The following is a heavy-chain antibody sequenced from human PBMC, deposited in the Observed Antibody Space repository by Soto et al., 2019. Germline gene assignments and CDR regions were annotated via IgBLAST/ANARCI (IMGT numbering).Heavy chain of an antibody. V-gene: IGHV3-11*06. CDR1: GFTFGDYY. D-gene: IGHD1-26*01. CDR2: ISSSGSYT. J-gene: IGHJ2*01. CDR3: ARLRVGVNWYFDL. Sequence: QMQLVESGGDLVKPGGSLRLSCDASGFTFGDYYMSWISQVPGQGLEWLAFISSSGSYTKYSDTMRGRLTVSRDNGQNSLYLQMNSLRVDDTGVYYCARLRVGVNWYFDLWGRGTMVPVSA.